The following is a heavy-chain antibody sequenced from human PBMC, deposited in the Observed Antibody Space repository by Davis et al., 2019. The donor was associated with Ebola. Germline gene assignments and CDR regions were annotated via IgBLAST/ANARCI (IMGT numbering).Heavy chain of an antibody. CDR2: VSGSGDIT. V-gene: IGHV3-23*01. Sequence: GESLKISCAASGFTFSTYAMSWVRQAPGKGLEWVSTVSGSGDITYYADSVKGRFTISRDNSKNSLYLQMNSLRTEDTAVYYCAKTGLDYSYHDFWGQGTLVTVSS. J-gene: IGHJ4*02. D-gene: IGHD4-11*01. CDR3: AKTGLDYSYHDF. CDR1: GFTFSTYA.